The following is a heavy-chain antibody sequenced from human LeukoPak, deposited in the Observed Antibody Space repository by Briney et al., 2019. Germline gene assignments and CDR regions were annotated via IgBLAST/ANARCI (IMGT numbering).Heavy chain of an antibody. CDR3: AILPPTRRIAVAGTKDYFDY. J-gene: IGHJ4*02. V-gene: IGHV1-18*01. CDR1: GYTFTSYG. D-gene: IGHD6-19*01. Sequence: ASVKVSCKASGYTFTSYGISWVRQAPGQGLEWMGWISAYNGNTNYAQKLQGRVTMTTDTSTSTAYMELRSLRSDDTAVCYCAILPPTRRIAVAGTKDYFDYWGQGTLVTVSS. CDR2: ISAYNGNT.